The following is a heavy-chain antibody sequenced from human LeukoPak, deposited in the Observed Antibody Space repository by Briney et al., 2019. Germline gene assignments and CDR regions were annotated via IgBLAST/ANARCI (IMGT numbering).Heavy chain of an antibody. Sequence: VASVKISCKASGYTFTSYAMNWVRQAPGQGLEWMGWINTDTGNPTYAQGFTGRFVFSLDTSVTTAYLQISSLKPEDTAVYFCAREGEVGDWYGGVGYWGQGTQVTVSS. CDR1: GYTFTSYA. V-gene: IGHV7-4-1*02. CDR2: INTDTGNP. J-gene: IGHJ4*02. CDR3: AREGEVGDWYGGVGY. D-gene: IGHD6-19*01.